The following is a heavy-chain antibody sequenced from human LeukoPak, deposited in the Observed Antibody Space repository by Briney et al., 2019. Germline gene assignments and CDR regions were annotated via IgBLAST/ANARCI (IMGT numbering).Heavy chain of an antibody. V-gene: IGHV3-48*01. CDR3: ARDQNWVFDY. J-gene: IGHJ4*02. D-gene: IGHD7-27*01. CDR1: GFTLNNDP. Sequence: AGGSLRLSCAASGFTLNNDPMNWVRQAPGKGLEWVAHIRSDTKTIVYADSVKGRFIISRDNAKNSLSLQMNSLRVEDTAVYYCARDQNWVFDYWGQGTLVTVSS. CDR2: IRSDTKTI.